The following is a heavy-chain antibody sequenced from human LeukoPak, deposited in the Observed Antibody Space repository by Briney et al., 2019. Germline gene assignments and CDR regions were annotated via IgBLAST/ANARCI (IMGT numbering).Heavy chain of an antibody. Sequence: PSETLSLTCAVYGGSFSGYYWSWIRQPPGKGLEWIGEINHSGSTNYNPSLKSRVTISVDTSKNQFSLKLSSVTAADTAVYYCARGNSSSRVDYWGQGTLVTVSS. CDR3: ARGNSSSRVDY. V-gene: IGHV4-34*01. J-gene: IGHJ4*02. D-gene: IGHD6-13*01. CDR2: INHSGST. CDR1: GGSFSGYY.